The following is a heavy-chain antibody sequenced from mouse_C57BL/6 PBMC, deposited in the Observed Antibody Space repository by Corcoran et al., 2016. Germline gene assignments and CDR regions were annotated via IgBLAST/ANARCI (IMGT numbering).Heavy chain of an antibody. CDR2: IYPGSGNT. Sequence: QVQLKQSGAELVRPGASVKLSCKASGYTFTDYYINWVKQRPGQGLEWIARIYPGSGNTYYNEKFKGKATLTAEKSSSTAYMQLSSLTSEDSAVYFCARNYYGSSYFDYWGLGTTLTVSS. V-gene: IGHV1-76*01. CDR3: ARNYYGSSYFDY. D-gene: IGHD1-1*01. CDR1: GYTFTDYY. J-gene: IGHJ2*01.